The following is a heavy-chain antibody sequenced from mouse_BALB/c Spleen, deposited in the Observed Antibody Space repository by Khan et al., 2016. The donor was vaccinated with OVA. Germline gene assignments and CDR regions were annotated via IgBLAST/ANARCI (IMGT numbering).Heavy chain of an antibody. CDR1: GYTFTDYY. CDR3: ARRNYFGYTFAY. D-gene: IGHD1-2*01. V-gene: IGHV1-77*01. Sequence: MQLQESGAELARPGASVRLSCKASGYTFTDYYINWVKQRTGQGLEWIGEISPGSGDSFYNEKFKGKATLTADKSSSTAYIQLSSLTSEDSAVYFCARRNYFGYTFAYWGQGTLVTVSA. CDR2: ISPGSGDS. J-gene: IGHJ3*01.